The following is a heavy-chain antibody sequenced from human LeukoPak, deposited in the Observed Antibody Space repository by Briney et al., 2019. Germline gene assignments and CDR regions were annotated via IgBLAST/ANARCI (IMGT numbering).Heavy chain of an antibody. D-gene: IGHD6-19*01. J-gene: IGHJ4*01. CDR1: GFTFIDYD. CDR3: ARGGIQVSGIDEFDY. CDR2: IGIRGDT. V-gene: IGHV3-13*01. Sequence: GGSLRLSCAASGFTFIDYDMHWVRQVIGKGLEWVSAIGIRGDTHYSGSVKGRFTISRENAESSLYLQMNSLRAEDTAVYYCARGGIQVSGIDEFDYWGQEPWSPSP.